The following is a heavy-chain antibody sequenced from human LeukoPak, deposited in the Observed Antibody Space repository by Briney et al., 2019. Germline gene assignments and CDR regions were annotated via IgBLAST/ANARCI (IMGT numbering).Heavy chain of an antibody. CDR3: ARSTRDYYDSSDYYYPGWFYP. J-gene: IGHJ5*02. D-gene: IGHD3-22*01. V-gene: IGHV1-69*01. Sequence: ASVKVSCKASGGTFSSYAISWVRQAPGQGLEWMGGIIPIFGTANYAQKFQGRVTITADESTSTAYMELSSLRSEDTAVYYCARSTRDYYDSSDYYYPGWFYPWAQGTLVTVSS. CDR1: GGTFSSYA. CDR2: IIPIFGTA.